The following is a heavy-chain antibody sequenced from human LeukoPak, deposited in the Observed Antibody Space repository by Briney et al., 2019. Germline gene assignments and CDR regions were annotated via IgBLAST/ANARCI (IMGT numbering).Heavy chain of an antibody. Sequence: GGSLRLSCAASGFTLSNYWMHWVRQTPEKGLVWVSRINPDGSSTDYADSVKGRFTISRDNAKNSLYLRMNSLRAEDTGVYSCARANNFDYWGQGTLVTVSS. J-gene: IGHJ4*02. CDR2: INPDGSST. V-gene: IGHV3-74*01. CDR3: ARANNFDY. CDR1: GFTLSNYW. D-gene: IGHD4/OR15-4a*01.